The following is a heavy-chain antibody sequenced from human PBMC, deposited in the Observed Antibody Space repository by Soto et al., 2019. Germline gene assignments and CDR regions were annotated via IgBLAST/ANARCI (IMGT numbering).Heavy chain of an antibody. V-gene: IGHV4-61*01. CDR2: IYYSGST. Sequence: SETLSLTCTVSGGSVSSGSYYWSWIRQPPGKGLEWIGYIYYSGSTNYNPSLKSRVTISVDTSKNQFSLKLSSVTAAGTAVYYCARTMVGARAGYFDYWGRGTLVTVSS. J-gene: IGHJ4*02. CDR1: GGSVSSGSYY. CDR3: ARTMVGARAGYFDY. D-gene: IGHD1-26*01.